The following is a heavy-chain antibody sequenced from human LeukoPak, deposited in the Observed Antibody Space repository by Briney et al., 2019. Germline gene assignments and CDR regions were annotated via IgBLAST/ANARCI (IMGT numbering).Heavy chain of an antibody. Sequence: GGSLRLSCAASGFTISSYAMSWVRQAPGKGLEWVSAISGSGGSTYYADSVKGRFTISRDNSKNTLYLQMNSLRAEDTAVYYCAKPPDWNYYYFDYWGQGTLVTVSS. J-gene: IGHJ4*02. V-gene: IGHV3-23*01. D-gene: IGHD1-7*01. CDR1: GFTISSYA. CDR2: ISGSGGST. CDR3: AKPPDWNYYYFDY.